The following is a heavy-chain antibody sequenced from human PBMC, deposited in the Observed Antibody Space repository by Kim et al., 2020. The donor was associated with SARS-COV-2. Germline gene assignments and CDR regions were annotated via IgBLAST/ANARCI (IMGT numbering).Heavy chain of an antibody. J-gene: IGHJ4*02. CDR3: ATRPCDGGYAPWDY. D-gene: IGHD2-2*01. CDR2: ISARGVT. V-gene: IGHV3-23*01. CDR1: GFTLSTCA. Sequence: GGSLRLSCVASGFTLSTCAMTWVRQAPGKGLEWVSSISARGVTYYADSVKGRFTVSRDSSKNTLDLQMNSLRAEDTAIYYCATRPCDGGYAPWDYWGRGT.